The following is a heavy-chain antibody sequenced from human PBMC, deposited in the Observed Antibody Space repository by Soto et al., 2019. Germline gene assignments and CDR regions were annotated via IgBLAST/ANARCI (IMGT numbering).Heavy chain of an antibody. Sequence: SETLSLTCTVSGGSISSYYWSWIRQAAGKGLEWIGHLYTSGSTNYNPSLKSRVSMSVDTSKNQFSLKLTSVTAADTAVYYCARSAVTTQYYYYGMDVWGQGTTVTVSS. D-gene: IGHD4-17*01. CDR2: LYTSGST. J-gene: IGHJ6*02. CDR1: GGSISSYY. CDR3: ARSAVTTQYYYYGMDV. V-gene: IGHV4-4*07.